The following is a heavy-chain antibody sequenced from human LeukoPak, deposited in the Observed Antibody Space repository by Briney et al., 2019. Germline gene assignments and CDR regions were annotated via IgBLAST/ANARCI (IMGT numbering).Heavy chain of an antibody. D-gene: IGHD3-22*01. Sequence: GGSLRLSCAASGLTFTNYWMGWVRQAPGRGLEWVANIKQDGSEKHYVDSVKGRFTISRDNAKNSLFLQMNSLRAEDTAVYYCARGEYYYDGGYWGQGTLVTVSS. CDR1: GLTFTNYW. CDR2: IKQDGSEK. CDR3: ARGEYYYDGGY. J-gene: IGHJ4*02. V-gene: IGHV3-7*04.